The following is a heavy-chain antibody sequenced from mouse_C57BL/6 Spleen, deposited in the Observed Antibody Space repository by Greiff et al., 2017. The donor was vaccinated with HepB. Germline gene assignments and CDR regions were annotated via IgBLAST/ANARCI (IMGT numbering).Heavy chain of an antibody. CDR2: IHPNSGST. CDR1: GYTFTSYW. Sequence: VKLQQPGAELVKPGASVKLSCKASGYTFTSYWMHWVKQRPGQGLEWIGMIHPNSGSTNYNEKFKSKATLTVDKSSSTAYMQLSSLTSEDSAVYYCARRFYYGSSYDYAMDYWGQGTSVTVSS. J-gene: IGHJ4*01. V-gene: IGHV1-64*01. D-gene: IGHD1-1*01. CDR3: ARRFYYGSSYDYAMDY.